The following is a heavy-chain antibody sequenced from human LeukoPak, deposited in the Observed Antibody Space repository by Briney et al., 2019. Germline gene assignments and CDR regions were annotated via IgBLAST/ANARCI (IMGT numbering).Heavy chain of an antibody. CDR1: GYTFTGYY. J-gene: IGHJ4*02. Sequence: ASVKVSCKASGYTFTGYYMHWVRQAPGQGLEWMGWINPNSGGTNYAQKFQGRVTMTRDTSISTAYMELSRLRSDDTAVYYCAREYIYCGGDCYSNWGQGTLVTVSS. CDR3: AREYIYCGGDCYSN. CDR2: INPNSGGT. D-gene: IGHD2-21*02. V-gene: IGHV1-2*02.